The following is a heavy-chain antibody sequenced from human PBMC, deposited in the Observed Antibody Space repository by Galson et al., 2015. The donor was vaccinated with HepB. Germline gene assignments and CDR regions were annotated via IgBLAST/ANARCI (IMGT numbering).Heavy chain of an antibody. CDR3: ARDRSARYFDL. CDR1: GFAFRNYG. Sequence: LRLSCAASGFAFRNYGMHWVRQAPGKGLEGVAVIWYDGSNKYYADSVKGRFTISRDNSKNMVSLQMNSLRAEDTAVYYCARDRSARYFDLWGRGTLVTVSS. D-gene: IGHD6-25*01. CDR2: IWYDGSNK. V-gene: IGHV3-33*01. J-gene: IGHJ2*01.